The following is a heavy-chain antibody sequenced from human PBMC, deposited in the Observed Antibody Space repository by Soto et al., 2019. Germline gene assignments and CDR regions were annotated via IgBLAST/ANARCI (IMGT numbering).Heavy chain of an antibody. CDR1: GYTLTELS. J-gene: IGHJ4*02. CDR2: FDPEDGET. D-gene: IGHD6-19*01. V-gene: IGHV1-24*01. Sequence: ASVKVSCKVSGYTLTELSMHWVRQAPGKGLEWMGGFDPEDGETIYAQKFQGRVTMTEDTSTDTAYMELSSLRSEDTAVYYCATIVGQWQAIDYWGQGTLVTVSS. CDR3: ATIVGQWQAIDY.